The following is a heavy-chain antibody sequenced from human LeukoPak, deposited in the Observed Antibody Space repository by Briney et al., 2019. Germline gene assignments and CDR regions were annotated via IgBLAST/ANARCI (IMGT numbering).Heavy chain of an antibody. Sequence: GGSLRLSCAASGFTVSSNYMSWVRQAPGKGLEWVSVIYSGGSTYYADSVKGRFTISRDNSKNTLYLQMNSLRAEDTAVYYCATLNPPKDVVVTAMLDYWGQGTLVTVSS. V-gene: IGHV3-53*01. CDR3: ATLNPPKDVVVTAMLDY. CDR1: GFTVSSNY. D-gene: IGHD2-21*02. CDR2: IYSGGST. J-gene: IGHJ4*02.